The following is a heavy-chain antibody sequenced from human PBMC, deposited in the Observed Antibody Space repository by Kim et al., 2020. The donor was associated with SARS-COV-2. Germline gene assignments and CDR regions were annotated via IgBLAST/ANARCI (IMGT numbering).Heavy chain of an antibody. J-gene: IGHJ6*02. Sequence: SETLSLICTVSGGSISSSSYYWGWIRQPPGKGLEWIGSIYYSGSTYYNPSLKSRVTISVDTSKNQFSLKLSSVTAADTAVYYCASLTYYDILTGPYYYGMDVWGQGTTVTVSS. CDR3: ASLTYYDILTGPYYYGMDV. D-gene: IGHD3-9*01. V-gene: IGHV4-39*07. CDR2: IYYSGST. CDR1: GGSISSSSYY.